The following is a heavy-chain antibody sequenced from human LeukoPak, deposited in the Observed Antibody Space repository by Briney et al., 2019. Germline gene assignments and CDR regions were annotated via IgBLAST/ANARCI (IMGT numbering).Heavy chain of an antibody. J-gene: IGHJ4*02. V-gene: IGHV1-69*13. D-gene: IGHD3-10*01. Sequence: ASVKVSCKASGATFSSYAICWVQQAPGQGLEWIGGIIPIFGTANYAQKFQGRVTITADESTSTAYIELSSLRSEDTAVYYCARGRFAVRGVIIERYREIYWGQGTLVTVSS. CDR1: GATFSSYA. CDR2: IIPIFGTA. CDR3: ARGRFAVRGVIIERYREIY.